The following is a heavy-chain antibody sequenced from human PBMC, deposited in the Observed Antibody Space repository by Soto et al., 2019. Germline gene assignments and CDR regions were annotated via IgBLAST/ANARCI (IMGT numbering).Heavy chain of an antibody. CDR1: GCSISSGYY. D-gene: IGHD6-13*01. CDR2: IYHSGST. Sequence: ESLSLTCTVSGCSISSGYYWCWIQQPPGKGLEWIGSIYHSGSTYYHPSLKSRVTIAVDTSKNQFSLKLSSVTAEDTAVYYCATKIAAAGPDYWGQGTLVTVYS. CDR3: ATKIAAAGPDY. J-gene: IGHJ4*02. V-gene: IGHV4-38-2*02.